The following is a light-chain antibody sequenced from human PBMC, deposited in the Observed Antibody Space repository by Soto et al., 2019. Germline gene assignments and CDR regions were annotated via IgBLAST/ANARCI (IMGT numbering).Light chain of an antibody. CDR2: DAS. Sequence: DIQLTQPPSFLSASVGDRVTITCRASQGISSYLAWYQQKPGRAPKLLIYDASTLETGVPSRFSGSVSGTHFTFTISSLQPEDVGTYYCQQYENLRLHTFGPGTKL. V-gene: IGKV1-33*01. CDR3: QQYENLRLHT. CDR1: QGISSY. J-gene: IGKJ2*01.